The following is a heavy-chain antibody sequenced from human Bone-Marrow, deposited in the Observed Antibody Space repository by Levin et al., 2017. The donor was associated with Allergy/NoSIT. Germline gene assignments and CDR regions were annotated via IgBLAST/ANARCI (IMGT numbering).Heavy chain of an antibody. CDR1: GFTFSSYA. D-gene: IGHD1-7*01. CDR3: ARQHDGNYDYFDY. Sequence: GESLKISCAASGFTFSSYAMHWVRQTPGKGLEWVAVISNAGSNKFYADSVRGRFTISRDNSKNTLYVQMNSLRAEDTAVYYCARQHDGNYDYFDYWGQGTLVTVSS. J-gene: IGHJ4*02. CDR2: ISNAGSNK. V-gene: IGHV3-30*04.